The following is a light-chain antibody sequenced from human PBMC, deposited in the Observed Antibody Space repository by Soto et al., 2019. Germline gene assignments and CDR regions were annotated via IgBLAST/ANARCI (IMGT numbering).Light chain of an antibody. V-gene: IGKV3-15*01. CDR1: QSISNN. Sequence: EIVLTQSPGTLSLSPGERATLSCRASQSISNNLAWYQQKPGQAPRLLMYDASTRASGIPARFSGSGSGTEFTLTVSSLQSGDFAIYYCQQYDSWPLWTFGQGTKVEIK. J-gene: IGKJ1*01. CDR2: DAS. CDR3: QQYDSWPLWT.